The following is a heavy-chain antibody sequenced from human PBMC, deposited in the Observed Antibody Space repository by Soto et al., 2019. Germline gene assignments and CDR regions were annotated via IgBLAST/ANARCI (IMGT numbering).Heavy chain of an antibody. CDR3: ARGGVSTRTFDY. V-gene: IGHV5-51*01. J-gene: IGHJ4*02. CDR1: GYNFAGYW. Sequence: GESLKISCKGSGYNFAGYWIAWVRQMPGKGLELMGIIYPSDSDTRYRLSFQGQVTISADKSISSAYLQWSSLRASDTAMYYCARGGVSTRTFDYWGQGTPVTVSS. CDR2: IYPSDSDT. D-gene: IGHD3-3*01.